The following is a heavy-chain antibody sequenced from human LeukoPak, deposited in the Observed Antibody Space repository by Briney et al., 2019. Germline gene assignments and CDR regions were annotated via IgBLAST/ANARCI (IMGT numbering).Heavy chain of an antibody. CDR1: GGSISSGSYY. CDR3: ARDLRRDYGPPNNWFDP. CDR2: IYTSGST. Sequence: KPSETLSLTCTVSGGSISSGSYYWSWIRQPAGKGLEWIGRIYTSGSTNYNPSLKSRVTISVDTSKNQFSLKLSSVTAADTAVYYCARDLRRDYGPPNNWFDPWGQGTLVTVSS. J-gene: IGHJ5*02. D-gene: IGHD4/OR15-4a*01. V-gene: IGHV4-61*02.